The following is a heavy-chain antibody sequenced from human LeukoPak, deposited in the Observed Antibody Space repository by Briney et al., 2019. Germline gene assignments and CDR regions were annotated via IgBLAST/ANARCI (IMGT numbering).Heavy chain of an antibody. CDR1: GGSISSYY. CDR3: ARSHEMATAPFDY. CDR2: IYTSGST. J-gene: IGHJ4*02. D-gene: IGHD5-24*01. V-gene: IGHV4-4*09. Sequence: PSETLSLTCTVSGGSISSYYWSWIRQPPGKGLEWIGYIYTSGSTNYNPSLKSRVTISVDTSKNQFSLKLSSVTAADTAVYYCARSHEMATAPFDYWGQGTLVTVSS.